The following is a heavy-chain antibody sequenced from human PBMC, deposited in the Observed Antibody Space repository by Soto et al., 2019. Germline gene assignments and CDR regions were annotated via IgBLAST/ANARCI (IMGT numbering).Heavy chain of an antibody. CDR2: IYYSGST. V-gene: IGHV4-59*01. CDR3: ATTFGAWTPDS. CDR1: GGSISSDY. J-gene: IGHJ4*02. Sequence: PSGTLSLTCAVSGGSISSDYWSWIRQPPGKGLEWIGYIYYSGSTNYNPSLKSRVTISVDTSKNQFSLNLSSVTAADTAVYYCATTFGAWTPDSWGQGTLVTVSS. D-gene: IGHD1-1*01.